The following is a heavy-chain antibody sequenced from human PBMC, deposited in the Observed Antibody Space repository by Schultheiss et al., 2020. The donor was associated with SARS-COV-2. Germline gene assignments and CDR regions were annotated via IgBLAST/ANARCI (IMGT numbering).Heavy chain of an antibody. V-gene: IGHV2-70*04. Sequence: SGPTLVKPTQTLTLTCTFSGFSLSTSGVGVGWIRQPPGKALEWLARIDWDDDKFYSTSLKTRLTISKDTSKNQVVLTMTNMDPVDTATYYCARADFWSGYSGSYYYYMDVWGKGTTVTVSS. J-gene: IGHJ6*03. CDR1: GFSLSTSGVG. CDR2: IDWDDDK. D-gene: IGHD3-3*01. CDR3: ARADFWSGYSGSYYYYMDV.